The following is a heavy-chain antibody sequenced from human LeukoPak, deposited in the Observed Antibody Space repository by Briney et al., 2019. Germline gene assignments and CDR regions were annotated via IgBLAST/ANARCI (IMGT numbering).Heavy chain of an antibody. D-gene: IGHD4-11*01. CDR1: GFTFSSYG. Sequence: GGSLRLSCAASGFTFSSYGMHWVRQAPGKGLEWVAVIWYDGSNKYYADSVKGRFTISRDNSKNTLYLQMNSLKTEDTAVYYCTTGIWVGYSNYEYDLIQSVDAFDIWGQGTMVTVSS. CDR3: TTGIWVGYSNYEYDLIQSVDAFDI. CDR2: IWYDGSNK. J-gene: IGHJ3*02. V-gene: IGHV3-33*01.